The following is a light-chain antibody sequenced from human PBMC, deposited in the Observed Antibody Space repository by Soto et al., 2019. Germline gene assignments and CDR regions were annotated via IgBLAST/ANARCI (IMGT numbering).Light chain of an antibody. Sequence: EIVLTQSPGTLSWSPGERATLSCRASQSVSSSYLAWYQQKPGQAPRLLIYGASSRATGIPDRFSGSGSGTDFTLTISRLEPEDFAVYYCQPYGSSPYTFGQGTKLEIK. J-gene: IGKJ2*01. CDR3: QPYGSSPYT. CDR2: GAS. V-gene: IGKV3-20*01. CDR1: QSVSSSY.